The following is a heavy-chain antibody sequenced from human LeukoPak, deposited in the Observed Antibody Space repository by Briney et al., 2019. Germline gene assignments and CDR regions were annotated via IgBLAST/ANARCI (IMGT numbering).Heavy chain of an antibody. CDR1: GASISTHY. CDR3: TRDGGVAVTPLDFDF. D-gene: IGHD6-19*01. Sequence: SETLSLTCTVFGASISTHYWSWIRQSPGKGLEWIGYISYRGSTDYNPSLRSRVTLSVDTSTNQISLRLMSVTAAETAVYYCTRDGGVAVTPLDFDFWGQGTLVTVSS. CDR2: ISYRGST. J-gene: IGHJ4*02. V-gene: IGHV4-59*11.